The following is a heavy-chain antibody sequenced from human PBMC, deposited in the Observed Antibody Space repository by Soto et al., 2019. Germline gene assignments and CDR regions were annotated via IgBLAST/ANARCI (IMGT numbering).Heavy chain of an antibody. Sequence: EVQLLESGGDLVQPGGSLRLSCAASGLTFSSYAMSWVRQAPGKGLEWVSVISGSGGYTDYADSVKGRFTISRDNSKNTLYLQMNSLRAEDTALYYCAKRFRGVLLNPAVDWGQGTLVTVSS. CDR2: ISGSGGYT. D-gene: IGHD3-10*01. V-gene: IGHV3-23*01. CDR3: AKRFRGVLLNPAVD. CDR1: GLTFSSYA. J-gene: IGHJ4*02.